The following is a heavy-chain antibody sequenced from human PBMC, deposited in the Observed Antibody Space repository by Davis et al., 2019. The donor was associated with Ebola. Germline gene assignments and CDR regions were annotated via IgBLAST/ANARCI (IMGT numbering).Heavy chain of an antibody. D-gene: IGHD1-26*01. J-gene: IGHJ5*02. CDR1: GYSFNDQW. CDR2: IFPRDSDT. V-gene: IGHV5-51*01. Sequence: GESLKISCKGSGYSFNDQWIGWVRQMPGKGLEWMGIIFPRDSDTRYSPSFQGQVTISVDKSISTAYLQWSSLRASDTARYYCARGEVNPGLYNGWYFDPWGQGTLVTVSS. CDR3: ARGEVNPGLYNGWYFDP.